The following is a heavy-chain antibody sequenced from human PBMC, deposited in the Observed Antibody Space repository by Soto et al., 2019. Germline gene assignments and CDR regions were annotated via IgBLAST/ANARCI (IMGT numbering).Heavy chain of an antibody. Sequence: QVQLVESGGGVVQPGRSLRLSCAASGFTFSSYGMHWVRQAPGKGLEWVAVISYDGSNKYYADSVKGRFTISRDNSKNTLYLQMNSLRAEDTAVYYCAKDSRIVVVTAPCDYWGQGTLVTVSS. CDR3: AKDSRIVVVTAPCDY. J-gene: IGHJ4*02. V-gene: IGHV3-30*18. CDR2: ISYDGSNK. D-gene: IGHD2-21*02. CDR1: GFTFSSYG.